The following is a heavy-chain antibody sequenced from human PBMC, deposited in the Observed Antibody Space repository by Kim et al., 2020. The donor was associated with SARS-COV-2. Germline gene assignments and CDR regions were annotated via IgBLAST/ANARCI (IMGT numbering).Heavy chain of an antibody. CDR2: INPNSGGT. J-gene: IGHJ5*02. V-gene: IGHV1-2*02. CDR3: ARGPDYDILTGYSNWFDP. D-gene: IGHD3-9*01. Sequence: ASVKVSCKASGYTFTGYYMHWVRQAPGQGLEWMGWINPNSGGTNYAQKFQGRVTMTRDTSISTAYMELSRLRSDDTAVYYCARGPDYDILTGYSNWFDPWGQGTLVTVSS. CDR1: GYTFTGYY.